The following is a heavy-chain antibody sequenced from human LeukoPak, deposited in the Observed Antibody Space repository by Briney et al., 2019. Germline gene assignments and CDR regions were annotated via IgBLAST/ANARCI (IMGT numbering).Heavy chain of an antibody. CDR2: INPSGRST. CDR3: ARLSTVTTSFDY. J-gene: IGHJ4*02. D-gene: IGHD4-17*01. V-gene: IGHV1-46*01. Sequence: ASVKISCKAPGYTFTNYYMHWVRQAPGQGLEWMGIINPSGRSTTYVQQFQGRVTMTRDMSTSTVYMELSSLRSEDTAVYYCARLSTVTTSFDYWGQGTLVTVSS. CDR1: GYTFTNYY.